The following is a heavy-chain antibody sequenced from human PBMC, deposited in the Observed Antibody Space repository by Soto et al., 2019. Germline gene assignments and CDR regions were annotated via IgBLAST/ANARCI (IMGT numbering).Heavy chain of an antibody. J-gene: IGHJ6*02. V-gene: IGHV1-18*01. Sequence: ASVKVSCKASGYTFTSYGISWVRQAPGQGLEWMGWISAYNGNTNYAQKLQGRVTMTTDTSTSTAYMELRSLRSDDTAVYYCARDPPLITMVRGVIYYYGMDVWGQGTTVTVSS. CDR2: ISAYNGNT. CDR1: GYTFTSYG. D-gene: IGHD3-10*01. CDR3: ARDPPLITMVRGVIYYYGMDV.